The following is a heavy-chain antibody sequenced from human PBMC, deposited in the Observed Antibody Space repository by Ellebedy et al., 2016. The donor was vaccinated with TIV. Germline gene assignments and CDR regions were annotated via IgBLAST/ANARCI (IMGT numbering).Heavy chain of an antibody. D-gene: IGHD3-22*01. V-gene: IGHV3-66*01. Sequence: GGSLRLSCAASGFTVSSNYMSWVRQAPGKGLEWVSVIYSGGSTYYADSVKGRFTISRDNSKNTLYLQMNSLRAEETAVYYCARDLRKRDIYESSSYIYYGMDVWGQGTTVIVSS. CDR3: ARDLRKRDIYESSSYIYYGMDV. CDR1: GFTVSSNY. CDR2: IYSGGST. J-gene: IGHJ6*02.